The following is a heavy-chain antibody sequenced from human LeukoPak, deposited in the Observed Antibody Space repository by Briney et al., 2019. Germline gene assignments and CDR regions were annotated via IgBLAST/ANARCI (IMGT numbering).Heavy chain of an antibody. CDR2: ISAYNGNT. CDR1: GYTFTSYG. J-gene: IGHJ6*02. V-gene: IGHV1-18*03. D-gene: IGHD2-2*01. Sequence: ASVKVSCKASGYTFTSYGISWVRQAPGQGLEWMGWISAYNGNTNYAQKLQGRVTMTTDTSTSTAYMELRSLRSDDMAVYYCARSEDGCSSTSCYVPDYYYYGMDVWGQGTTVTVSS. CDR3: ARSEDGCSSTSCYVPDYYYYGMDV.